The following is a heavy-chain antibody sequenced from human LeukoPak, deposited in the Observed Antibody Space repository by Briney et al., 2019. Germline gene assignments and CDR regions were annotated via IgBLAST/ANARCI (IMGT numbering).Heavy chain of an antibody. Sequence: GGSLRLSCAASGFTFSSYGIHWVRQAPGKGLEWLAFIRYDGSNKYYADSVKGRFTISRDNSKNTLYLQMNSLRAEDTAVYYCAKETTSGSYSHDAFDIWGQGTMVTVSS. CDR1: GFTFSSYG. D-gene: IGHD3-10*01. J-gene: IGHJ3*02. CDR3: AKETTSGSYSHDAFDI. V-gene: IGHV3-30*02. CDR2: IRYDGSNK.